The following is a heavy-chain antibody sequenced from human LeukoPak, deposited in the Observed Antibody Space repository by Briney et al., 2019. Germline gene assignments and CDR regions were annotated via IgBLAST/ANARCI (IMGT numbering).Heavy chain of an antibody. J-gene: IGHJ2*01. CDR3: ARSSRSGTTSGTYGYFDL. D-gene: IGHD2/OR15-2a*01. V-gene: IGHV3-21*01. CDR2: ISSSSSYI. Sequence: SGGSLRLSCAASGFTFSSYSMNWVRQAPGKGLEWVSSISSSSSYIYYADSVKGRFPISRDNAKNSLYLQMNSLRAEDTDTAVYYCARSSRSGTTSGTYGYFDLWGRGTLVTVSS. CDR1: GFTFSSYS.